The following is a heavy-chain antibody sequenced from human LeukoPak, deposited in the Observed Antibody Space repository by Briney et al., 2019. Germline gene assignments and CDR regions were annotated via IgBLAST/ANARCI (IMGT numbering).Heavy chain of an antibody. J-gene: IGHJ4*02. Sequence: SETLSLTCTVSGGSITSDSYYWDWIRQPPGKGLEWIGSIHYSGSTNYNPSLKSRVIISVDTSKNQFSLKLSSVTAADTAVYYCAGDLRLRYFDWLSLPRFDYWGRGTLVTVSS. CDR1: GGSITSDSYY. CDR3: AGDLRLRYFDWLSLPRFDY. D-gene: IGHD3-9*01. CDR2: IHYSGST. V-gene: IGHV4-39*07.